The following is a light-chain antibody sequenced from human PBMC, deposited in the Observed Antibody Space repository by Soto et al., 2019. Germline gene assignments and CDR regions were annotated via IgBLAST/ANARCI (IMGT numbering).Light chain of an antibody. V-gene: IGKV1-9*01. J-gene: IGKJ4*01. Sequence: DIQLTQSPSFLSASVGDRVTITCRASQDVLTNLAWYQEKSGKAPQLLIYDTFTLQSGVPSRFSGSGSGTEFTLTISSLQPEDFATYYCQQLHSSPPTTFGGGTKVEIK. CDR1: QDVLTN. CDR3: QQLHSSPPTT. CDR2: DTF.